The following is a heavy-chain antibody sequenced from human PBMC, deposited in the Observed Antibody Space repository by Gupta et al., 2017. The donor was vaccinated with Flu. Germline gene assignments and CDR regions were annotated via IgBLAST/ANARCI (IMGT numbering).Heavy chain of an antibody. CDR3: TTDSSSSRSYNYNNIDV. CDR2: IKSITDGGTT. D-gene: IGHD6-6*01. Sequence: KGLEWVGRIKSITDGGTTDYAAPVKGRFTISKDDSKNTLYLQMNSLKTEDTAVYFCTTDSSSSRSYNYNNIDVWGQGTTVTVSS. J-gene: IGHJ6*02. V-gene: IGHV3-15*01.